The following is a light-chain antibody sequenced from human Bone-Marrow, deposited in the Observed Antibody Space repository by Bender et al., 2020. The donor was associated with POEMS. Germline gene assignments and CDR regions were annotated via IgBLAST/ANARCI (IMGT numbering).Light chain of an antibody. J-gene: IGLJ3*02. Sequence: QSVLTQPPSASGTPGQRVTISCSGSSSKFGSYPVNWYQQLLGAAPKLVIFNNSQRPSGVPDRFSGSNSGTSASLAISGLLSDDEDDFYCATWDDSLNGWVFGGGTKLTVL. CDR3: ATWDDSLNGWV. CDR1: SSKFGSYP. CDR2: NNS. V-gene: IGLV1-44*01.